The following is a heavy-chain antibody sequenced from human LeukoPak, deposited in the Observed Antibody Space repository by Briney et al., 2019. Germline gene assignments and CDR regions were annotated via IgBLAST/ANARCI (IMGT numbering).Heavy chain of an antibody. CDR3: AKDNEGAGTYYPRHDMDV. D-gene: IGHD3-10*01. CDR2: ITWNSRSI. Sequence: PGRSLRLSCAASGFKFDDYAMHWVRQAPGKGLEWVSGITWNSRSIGYAESVKGRFTISRDNAKNSLYLQMNSLRAEDTALYYCAKDNEGAGTYYPRHDMDVWGQGTTVTVSS. V-gene: IGHV3-9*01. J-gene: IGHJ6*02. CDR1: GFKFDDYA.